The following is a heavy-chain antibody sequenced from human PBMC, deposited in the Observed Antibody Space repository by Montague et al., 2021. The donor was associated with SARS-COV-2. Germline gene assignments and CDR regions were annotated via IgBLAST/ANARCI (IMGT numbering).Heavy chain of an antibody. V-gene: IGHV2-70*01. CDR2: XXWDDDK. Sequence: PALVKPTQTFTLTCTFSGFSLSTSGMCVSWIRQPPGKALEWLALXXWDDDKYYSTSLKTRLTISKDTSKNQVVLTMTNMDPVDTATYYCARIRDYDILTGSYSGFDYWGQGTLVTVSS. D-gene: IGHD3-9*01. CDR1: GFSLSTSGMC. J-gene: IGHJ4*02. CDR3: ARIRDYDILTGSYSGFDY.